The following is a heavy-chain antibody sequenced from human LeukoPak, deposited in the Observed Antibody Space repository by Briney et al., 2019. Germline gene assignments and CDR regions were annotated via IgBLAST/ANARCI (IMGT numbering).Heavy chain of an antibody. CDR1: RFTFNSHA. D-gene: IGHD5-12*01. CDR3: ARNENSGWGYFDY. Sequence: GGSLRLSCAASRFTFNSHAMSWVRQAPGKGLEWVSVIGGSNGITFYVGSVKGRFTISRDNSKDTLYLQMNSLRAEDTAVYYCARNENSGWGYFDYWGQGTLVTVSS. J-gene: IGHJ4*02. CDR2: IGGSNGIT. V-gene: IGHV3-23*01.